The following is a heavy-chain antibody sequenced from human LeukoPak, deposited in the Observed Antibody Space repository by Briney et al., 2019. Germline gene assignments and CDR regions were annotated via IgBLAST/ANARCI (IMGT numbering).Heavy chain of an antibody. CDR1: GFTFSIAW. J-gene: IGHJ4*02. Sequence: PGGSLRLSCAASGFTFSIAWMTWVRQAPGKGLEWVGRIKSKTDGGTTDYAAPVKGRFTISRDDSKNTLYLQMNSLKTEDTAVYYCTRDLTYGQQIDYWGQGTLVTVSS. V-gene: IGHV3-15*01. CDR3: TRDLTYGQQIDY. CDR2: IKSKTDGGTT. D-gene: IGHD3-10*01.